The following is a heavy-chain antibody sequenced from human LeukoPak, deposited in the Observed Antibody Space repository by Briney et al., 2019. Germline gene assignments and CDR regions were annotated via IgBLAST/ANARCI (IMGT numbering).Heavy chain of an antibody. CDR3: ARLRIAAAGTPGSGQYYHYYYGMDV. CDR2: ISSSSSYI. D-gene: IGHD6-13*01. J-gene: IGHJ6*02. V-gene: IGHV3-21*01. Sequence: GGSLRLSCAASGFTFSSYSMNWVRQAPGKGLEWVSSISSSSSYIYYADSVKGRFTISRDNAKNSLYLQMNSLRAEDTAVYYCARLRIAAAGTPGSGQYYHYYYGMDVWGQGTTVTVSS. CDR1: GFTFSSYS.